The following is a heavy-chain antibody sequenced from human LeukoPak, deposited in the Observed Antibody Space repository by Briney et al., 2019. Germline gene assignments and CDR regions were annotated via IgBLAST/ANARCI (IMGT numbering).Heavy chain of an antibody. CDR1: GFTFSSYA. J-gene: IGHJ4*02. CDR3: ARDAVVRGVIDYFDY. V-gene: IGHV3-30*04. D-gene: IGHD3-10*01. CDR2: ISYDGSNK. Sequence: GGSLRLSCAASGFTFSSYAMHWVRQAPGKGLEWVAVISYDGSNKYYADSVKGRFTISRDNSKNTLYLQMNSLRAEDTAVCYCARDAVVRGVIDYFDYWGQGTLVTVSS.